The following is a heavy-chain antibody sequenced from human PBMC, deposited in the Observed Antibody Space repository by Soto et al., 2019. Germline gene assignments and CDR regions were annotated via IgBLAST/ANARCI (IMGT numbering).Heavy chain of an antibody. Sequence: EVQLVESGGGLVTPGGSLRLSCAASGFTFSNAWMSWVRQAPGKGLEWVGRIKSKTDGGTRDYAAPVKGRFIMSRDDSKNMLYLQMSSLKTEDTAVYYCTTDDPINKNWGQGTLVTVSS. CDR2: IKSKTDGGTR. J-gene: IGHJ4*02. CDR3: TTDDPINKN. V-gene: IGHV3-15*01. CDR1: GFTFSNAW.